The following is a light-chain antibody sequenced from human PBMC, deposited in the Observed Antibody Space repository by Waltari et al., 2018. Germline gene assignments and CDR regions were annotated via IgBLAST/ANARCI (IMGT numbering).Light chain of an antibody. V-gene: IGKV4-1*01. J-gene: IGKJ1*01. CDR2: WAS. CDR3: QQYYSTPQT. Sequence: DIVMTQSPDSLAVSLGERATINCKSSQSVLYSSNNKNYLAWYQQKPGQPPKLLIYWASTREAGVPVRFSGSGSGTDFTLTISSLQAEDVAVYYCQQYYSTPQTFGQGTKVEIK. CDR1: QSVLYSSNNKNY.